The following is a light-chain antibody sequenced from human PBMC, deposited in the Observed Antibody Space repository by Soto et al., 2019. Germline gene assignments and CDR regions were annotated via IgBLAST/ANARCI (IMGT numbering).Light chain of an antibody. CDR1: QIISDW. CDR3: QQSNTYWT. CDR2: RAS. V-gene: IGKV1-5*03. J-gene: IGKJ1*01. Sequence: DIQITQSPSTLSASVGDRVSITCRASQIISDWLACYQQRPWKDPRLLIYRASILQSGVTSRFSGSGSGTEYTLTIDSLQPDDFATYYCQQSNTYWTFGQGTKV.